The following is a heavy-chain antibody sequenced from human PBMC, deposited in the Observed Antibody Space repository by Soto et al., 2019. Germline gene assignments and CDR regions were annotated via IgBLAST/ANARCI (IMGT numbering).Heavy chain of an antibody. D-gene: IGHD2-15*01. V-gene: IGHV3-30*18. CDR3: AKQGLPHHNWFDP. CDR2: ISYDGSNK. CDR1: GFPFSSYG. Sequence: RGSLRLSDEASGFPFSSYGIHWVRQAPGKGLEWVAVISYDGSNKYYADSVKGRFTISRDDSKNTLYLQMNSLRAEDTAVYYCAKQGLPHHNWFDPWGQGTVVTVSS. J-gene: IGHJ5*02.